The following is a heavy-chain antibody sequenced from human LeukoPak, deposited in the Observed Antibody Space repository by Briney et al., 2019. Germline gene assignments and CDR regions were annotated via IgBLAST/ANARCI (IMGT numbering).Heavy chain of an antibody. CDR1: VHLLKNFG. V-gene: IGHV3-30*18. CDR2: ISSDGSVK. J-gene: IGHJ4*02. D-gene: IGHD6-6*01. Sequence: GGSQTLLCTPSVHLLKNFGTHCARHAPGKGLVCVAVISSDGSVKYYADSVKGRFTISRDNSKNTLYLQMSSLRAEDTAVYYCAKMEGSSSYYFDCWGQGTLVTVSS. CDR3: AKMEGSSSYYFDC.